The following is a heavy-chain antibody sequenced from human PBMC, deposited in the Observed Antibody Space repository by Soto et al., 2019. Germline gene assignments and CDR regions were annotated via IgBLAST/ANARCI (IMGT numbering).Heavy chain of an antibody. J-gene: IGHJ4*02. CDR1: GFTFSSYA. CDR2: ISYDGSNK. D-gene: IGHD6-19*01. Sequence: QVQLVESGGGVVQPGRSLRLSCAASGFTFSSYAMHWVRQAPGKGLEWVAVISYDGSNKYYADSVKGRFTISRDNSKNTLDLQMNSLRAEDTAVYYCARPATSIAVAGTFDYWGQGTLVTVSS. V-gene: IGHV3-30-3*01. CDR3: ARPATSIAVAGTFDY.